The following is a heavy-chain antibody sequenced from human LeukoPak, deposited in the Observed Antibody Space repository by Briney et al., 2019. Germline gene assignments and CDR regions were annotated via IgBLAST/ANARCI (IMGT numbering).Heavy chain of an antibody. D-gene: IGHD5-24*01. V-gene: IGHV1-69*05. Sequence: SVKVSCKASGGTFSSYAISWVRQAPGQGLEWMGGIIPIFGTANYAQTFQGRVTITTDESTSTAYMELSSLRSEDTAVYYCARDLDGYNLRYFDYWGQGTLVTVSS. J-gene: IGHJ4*02. CDR2: IIPIFGTA. CDR1: GGTFSSYA. CDR3: ARDLDGYNLRYFDY.